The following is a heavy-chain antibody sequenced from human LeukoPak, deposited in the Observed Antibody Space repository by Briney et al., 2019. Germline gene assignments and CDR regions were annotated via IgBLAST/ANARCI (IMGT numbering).Heavy chain of an antibody. J-gene: IGHJ5*02. Sequence: VRSLRLSCAASGFTFSSYGMHWVRQAPGKGREWLAVIWYDGSNKYYADSVKGRFTISRDNSKNTLYLKMNSLRAEDTAVYYCARECSSTSSAIDPWGQGTLVTVSS. CDR3: ARECSSTSSAIDP. CDR2: IWYDGSNK. D-gene: IGHD2-2*01. CDR1: GFTFSSYG. V-gene: IGHV3-33*01.